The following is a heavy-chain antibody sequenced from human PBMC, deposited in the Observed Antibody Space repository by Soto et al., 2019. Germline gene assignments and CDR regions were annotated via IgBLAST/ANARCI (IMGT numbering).Heavy chain of an antibody. J-gene: IGHJ5*02. Sequence: SETLSLTCTVSCGSISSCDYYWSWIRQPPGKGLEWIGYIYYSGSTYYNPSLKSRVTISVDTSKNQFSLKLSSVTAADTAVYYCARDYFAYDHVWGSYRYRGSWFDPWGQGTLVTVSS. CDR2: IYYSGST. D-gene: IGHD3-16*02. CDR3: ARDYFAYDHVWGSYRYRGSWFDP. V-gene: IGHV4-30-4*01. CDR1: CGSISSCDYY.